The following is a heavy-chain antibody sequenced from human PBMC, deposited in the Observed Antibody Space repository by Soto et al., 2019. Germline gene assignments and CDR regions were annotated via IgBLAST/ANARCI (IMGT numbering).Heavy chain of an antibody. V-gene: IGHV3-30-3*01. Sequence: LRLSCAASGFTFSSYAMHWVRQAPGKGLEWVAVISYDGSNKYYADSVKGRFTISRDNSKNTLYLQMNSLRAEDTAVYYCARGPNLVRGVRFDYWGQGTLVTVSS. CDR3: ARGPNLVRGVRFDY. CDR1: GFTFSSYA. D-gene: IGHD3-10*01. CDR2: ISYDGSNK. J-gene: IGHJ4*02.